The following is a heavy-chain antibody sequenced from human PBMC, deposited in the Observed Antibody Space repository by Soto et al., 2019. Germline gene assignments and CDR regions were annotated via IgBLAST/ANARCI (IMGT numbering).Heavy chain of an antibody. V-gene: IGHV3-15*01. D-gene: IGHD2-15*01. CDR2: IKSKTDGGTT. CDR3: TTDGEYCSGGSCYLWWYYYYYMDV. J-gene: IGHJ6*03. CDR1: GFTFSNAW. Sequence: GGSLRLSCAASGFTFSNAWMSWVRQAPGKGLEWVGRIKSKTDGGTTDYAAPVKGRFTISRDDSKNTLYLQMNSLKTEDTAVYYCTTDGEYCSGGSCYLWWYYYYYMDVWGKGTTVTVSS.